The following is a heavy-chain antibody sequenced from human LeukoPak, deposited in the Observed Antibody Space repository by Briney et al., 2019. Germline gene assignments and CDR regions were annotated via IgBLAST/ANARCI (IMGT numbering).Heavy chain of an antibody. CDR3: ARGTSRTWIQLWLYYDY. V-gene: IGHV3-53*01. CDR1: GFTVSSNY. J-gene: IGHJ4*02. Sequence: GGSLRLSCAASGFTVSSNYMGWVRQAPGKGLEWVSVIYSGGSTYYADSVKGRFTISRDNSKNTLYLQMNSLRAEDTAVYYCARGTSRTWIQLWLYYDYWGQGTLVTVSS. CDR2: IYSGGST. D-gene: IGHD5-18*01.